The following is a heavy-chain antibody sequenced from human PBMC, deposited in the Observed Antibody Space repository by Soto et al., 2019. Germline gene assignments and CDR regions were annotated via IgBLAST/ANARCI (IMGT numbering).Heavy chain of an antibody. CDR3: ATDHQNYDFWSGYSTAEYFQH. J-gene: IGHJ1*01. CDR2: FDPEDGET. D-gene: IGHD3-3*01. CDR1: GYTLTELS. Sequence: ASVKVSCKVSGYTLTELSMHWVRQSPGKGLEWMGGFDPEDGETIYAQKFQGRVTMTEDTSTDTAYIKLSSLRSGDTAVYYCATDHQNYDFWSGYSTAEYFQHWG. V-gene: IGHV1-24*01.